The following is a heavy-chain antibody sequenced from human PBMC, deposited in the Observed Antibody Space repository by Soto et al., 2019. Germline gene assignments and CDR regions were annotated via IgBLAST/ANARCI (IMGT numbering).Heavy chain of an antibody. CDR3: ARESSIAARPYNDWYDP. V-gene: IGHV4-59*01. CDR2: IYYSGST. D-gene: IGHD6-6*01. CDR1: GGSISSYY. Sequence: SETLSLTCTVSGGSISSYYWSWIRQPPGKGLEWIGYIYYSGSTNYNPSLKSRVTISVDTSKNQFSLKLSSVTAADTAVYYCARESSIAARPYNDWYDPWSQGTLVTVSS. J-gene: IGHJ5*02.